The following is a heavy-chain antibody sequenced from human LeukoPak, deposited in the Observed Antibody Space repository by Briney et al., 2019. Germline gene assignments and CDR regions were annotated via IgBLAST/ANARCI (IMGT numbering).Heavy chain of an antibody. Sequence: GGSLRLSCAASGFTFSSYAMSWVRQAPGKGLEWVSAISGSGGSTYYADSVKGQFTISRDNAKNSLYLQMNSLRAEDTALYYCAKDSTRAGDYFDDAFDIWGQGTMVTVSS. V-gene: IGHV3-23*01. D-gene: IGHD4-17*01. J-gene: IGHJ3*02. CDR1: GFTFSSYA. CDR3: AKDSTRAGDYFDDAFDI. CDR2: ISGSGGST.